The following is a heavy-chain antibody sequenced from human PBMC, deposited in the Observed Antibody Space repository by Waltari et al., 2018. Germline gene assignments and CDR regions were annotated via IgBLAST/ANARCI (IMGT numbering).Heavy chain of an antibody. CDR3: ARRGWQVAFDI. J-gene: IGHJ3*02. CDR2: LHKIGTS. Sequence: QVQLQESGPGLVKPSETLSLTCTVSGGSISSYFWNWIRQPAGKGLEWIGRLHKIGTSNYNPSLESRITMSLDTSKNQFSLKLSSVTAADTAVYYCARRGWQVAFDIWGQGKMVTVSS. CDR1: GGSISSYF. V-gene: IGHV4-4*07. D-gene: IGHD6-19*01.